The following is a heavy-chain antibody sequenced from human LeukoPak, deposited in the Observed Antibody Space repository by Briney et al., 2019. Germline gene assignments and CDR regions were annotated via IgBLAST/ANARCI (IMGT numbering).Heavy chain of an antibody. CDR2: IYYSGST. D-gene: IGHD3-10*01. V-gene: IGHV4-59*01. J-gene: IGHJ5*02. CDR3: ARSMVRGVILNWFDP. CDR1: GGSISSYY. Sequence: SETLSLTCTVSGGSISSYYWSWLRQPPGKGLEWIGYIYYSGSTNYNPSLKSRVTISVDTSKNQFSLKLSSVTAADTAVYYCARSMVRGVILNWFDPWGQGTLVTVSS.